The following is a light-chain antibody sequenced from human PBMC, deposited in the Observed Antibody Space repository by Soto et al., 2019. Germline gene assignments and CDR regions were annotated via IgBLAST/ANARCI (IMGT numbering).Light chain of an antibody. Sequence: EIVLTQFPATLSLSPGDGATLSCRASQRVSSYLAWYQQKRGQAPRLLIYDSSNRATGIPARFSGSGSGTDFSLIISSLEPEDFAVYYCQQRSNWPLTFGGGTKVEIK. V-gene: IGKV3-11*01. J-gene: IGKJ4*01. CDR2: DSS. CDR1: QRVSSY. CDR3: QQRSNWPLT.